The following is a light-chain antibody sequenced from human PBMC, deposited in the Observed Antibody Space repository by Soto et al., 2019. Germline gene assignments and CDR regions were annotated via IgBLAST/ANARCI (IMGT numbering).Light chain of an antibody. V-gene: IGLV2-14*03. CDR2: DVS. J-gene: IGLJ3*02. Sequence: QSALTQPASVSGSPGQSITIPCTGSSSDIGNYNYVSWYQQQHPGKAPKLMIYDVSTRPSGVSIRFSGSKSGNTASLTISGLQAEDEAFYYCTSYTSATTWVFGGGTKLTGL. CDR3: TSYTSATTWV. CDR1: SSDIGNYNY.